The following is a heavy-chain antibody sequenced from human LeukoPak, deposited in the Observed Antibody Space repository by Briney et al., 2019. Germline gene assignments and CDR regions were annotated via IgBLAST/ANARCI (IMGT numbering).Heavy chain of an antibody. CDR3: ARTRSSSWYL. CDR1: GFTFSSYS. J-gene: IGHJ5*02. Sequence: PGGSLRLSCAASGFTFSSYSMNWVRQAPGKGLEWVSYISSSSSTIYYADSVKGRFTISRDNAKNSLYLQMNSLRAEDTAVYYCARTRSSSWYLWGQGTLVTVSS. D-gene: IGHD6-13*01. V-gene: IGHV3-48*04. CDR2: ISSSSSTI.